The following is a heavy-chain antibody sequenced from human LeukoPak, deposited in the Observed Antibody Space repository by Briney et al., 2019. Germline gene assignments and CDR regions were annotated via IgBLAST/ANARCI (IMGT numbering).Heavy chain of an antibody. V-gene: IGHV3-21*01. D-gene: IGHD2-21*02. CDR3: ARRTACGGDCYRFDY. CDR1: GFTFSSYS. CDR2: ISSSSSYI. J-gene: IGHJ4*02. Sequence: GGSLRLSCAASGFTFSSYSMNCVRQAPGKGLEWVSSISSSSSYIYYADSVKGRFTISRDNAKNSLYLQVNSLRAEDTAVYYCARRTACGGDCYRFDYWGQGTLVTVSS.